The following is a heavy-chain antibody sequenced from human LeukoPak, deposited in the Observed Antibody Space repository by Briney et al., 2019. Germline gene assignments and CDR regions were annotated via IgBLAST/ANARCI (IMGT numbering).Heavy chain of an antibody. J-gene: IGHJ5*02. V-gene: IGHV1-69*01. CDR3: AREGGVVLMVYAPNTGWFDP. D-gene: IGHD2-8*01. CDR1: GGTFSSYA. CDR2: IIPIFGTA. Sequence: SVKVSCKASGGTFSSYAISWVRQAPGQGLEWMGGIIPIFGTANYAQKFQGRVTITADESASTAYMELSSLRSEDTAVYYCAREGGVVLMVYAPNTGWFDPWGQGTLVTVSS.